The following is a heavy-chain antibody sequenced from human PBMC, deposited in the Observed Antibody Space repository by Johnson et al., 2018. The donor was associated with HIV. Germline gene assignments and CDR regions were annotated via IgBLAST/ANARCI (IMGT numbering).Heavy chain of an antibody. J-gene: IGHJ3*02. V-gene: IGHV3-20*04. D-gene: IGHD1-14*01. CDR3: ARERIGYIRRGAAFDI. CDR2: INNDGRST. CDR1: GFTFDDYG. Sequence: VQLVESGGGVVRPGGSLRLSCVASGFTFDDYGMTWVRQAPGKGLEWVSGINNDGRSTTYADSVKGRFTISRDNAKNTLYLQMNSLRAEDTAVYYCARERIGYIRRGAAFDILGQGTIVTVSS.